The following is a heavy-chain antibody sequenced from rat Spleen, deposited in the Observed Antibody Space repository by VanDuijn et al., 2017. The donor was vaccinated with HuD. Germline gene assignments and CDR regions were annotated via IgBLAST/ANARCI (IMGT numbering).Heavy chain of an antibody. CDR1: GFSLTSYH. V-gene: IGHV2-27*01. Sequence: QVQLKESEPDLVQPSQTLSLTCTVSGFSLTSYHVHWVRQPPGKGLEWMGVIWGNGNTNYNSALKSRLSISRDTSKNQVFLKMNSLQTEDTAIYFCVRERVPGFAFYFDYWGQGVMVTVSS. J-gene: IGHJ2*01. CDR3: VRERVPGFAFYFDY. D-gene: IGHD1-4*01. CDR2: IWGNGNT.